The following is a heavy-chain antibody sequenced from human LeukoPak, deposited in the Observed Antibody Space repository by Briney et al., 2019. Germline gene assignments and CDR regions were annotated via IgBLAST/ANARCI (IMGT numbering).Heavy chain of an antibody. V-gene: IGHV1-2*02. CDR1: GYTFTGYY. D-gene: IGHD3-16*01. CDR3: ARGFMFSGLVDY. J-gene: IGHJ4*02. Sequence: GASVKVSCKASGYTFTGYYMHWVRQVPGQGPEWMGWINPTSGGTKYAQKFQGRVTMTRDTPISTAYMELSRLKSDDTAVYYSARGFMFSGLVDYWGQGTLVTVSS. CDR2: INPTSGGT.